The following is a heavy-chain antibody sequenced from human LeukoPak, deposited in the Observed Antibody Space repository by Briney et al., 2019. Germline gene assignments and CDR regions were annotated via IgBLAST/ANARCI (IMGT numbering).Heavy chain of an antibody. V-gene: IGHV3-48*01. J-gene: IGHJ5*02. D-gene: IGHD3-22*01. Sequence: GGSLRLSCAASGFTFSSYSMNWVRQAPGKGLEWVSYVSSSSTIYYADSVKGRFTISRDNAKNSLYLQMNSLRAEDTAVYYCARARSTYYYDSRNNWFDPWGQGTLVTVSS. CDR2: VSSSSTI. CDR3: ARARSTYYYDSRNNWFDP. CDR1: GFTFSSYS.